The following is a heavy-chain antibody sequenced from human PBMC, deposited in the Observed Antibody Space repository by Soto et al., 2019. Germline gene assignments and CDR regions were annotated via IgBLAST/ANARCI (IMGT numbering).Heavy chain of an antibody. D-gene: IGHD6-19*01. Sequence: EVQLLESGGGLVQPGGSLRLSCAASGFTFSSYAMSWVRQAPGKGLEWVSAISGSGGSTYYADSVKGRFTISRDNSKNPLYLQMNSLRAEDTAVYYCAKRGEQWLVRGWFDPWGQGTLVTVSS. CDR1: GFTFSSYA. V-gene: IGHV3-23*01. CDR3: AKRGEQWLVRGWFDP. CDR2: ISGSGGST. J-gene: IGHJ5*02.